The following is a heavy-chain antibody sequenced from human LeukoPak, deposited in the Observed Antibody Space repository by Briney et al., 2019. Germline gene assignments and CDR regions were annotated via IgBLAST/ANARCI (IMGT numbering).Heavy chain of an antibody. J-gene: IGHJ6*02. D-gene: IGHD1-26*01. CDR3: ASGIVGTTTLYYYYGMDV. CDR1: GGSFSGYY. CDR2: VNHSGST. V-gene: IGHV4-34*01. Sequence: SETLSLTCAVYGGSFSGYYWTWIRQPPGKGLEWIGEVNHSGSTNYNASLKSRVTISVDTSKNQFSLKLSSVTAADTAVYYCASGIVGTTTLYYYYGMDVWGQGTTVNVSS.